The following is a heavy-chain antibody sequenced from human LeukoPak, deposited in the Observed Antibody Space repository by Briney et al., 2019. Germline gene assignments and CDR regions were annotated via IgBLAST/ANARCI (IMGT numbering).Heavy chain of an antibody. CDR2: ISGGGSST. J-gene: IGHJ6*03. CDR1: GFSFNSYA. CDR3: AKGGESYYNHYYMDV. D-gene: IGHD3-16*01. V-gene: IGHV3-23*01. Sequence: PGGSLRLSCAASGFSFNSYAMTWVRQAPGKGAEWVSAISGGGSSTYYADSVKGRFTISRDNSKSTLYLQMNSLRAEDTAVYYCAKGGESYYNHYYMDVWGKGTTVTVSS.